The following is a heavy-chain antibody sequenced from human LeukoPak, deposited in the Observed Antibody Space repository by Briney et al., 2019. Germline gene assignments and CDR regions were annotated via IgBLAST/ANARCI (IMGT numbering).Heavy chain of an antibody. CDR3: ARWASISREPGGFFDH. J-gene: IGHJ4*02. CDR1: GYSISSGYY. D-gene: IGHD1-14*01. V-gene: IGHV4-38-2*01. CDR2: FCLGRDT. Sequence: SETLSLTCAVSGYSISSGYYWGWIRQPPGKELEWIGSFCLGRDTYYRPSLKSRVTISVDTSKNQFSLNLNSVTAADTAVYYCARWASISREPGGFFDHWGQGTLVTVSS.